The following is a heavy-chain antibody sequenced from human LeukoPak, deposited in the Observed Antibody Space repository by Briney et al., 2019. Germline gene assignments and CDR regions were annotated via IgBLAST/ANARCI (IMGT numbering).Heavy chain of an antibody. J-gene: IGHJ4*02. CDR3: ARDPGSYYLDY. CDR1: GFTFSRYE. Sequence: PGGPLRLSCAASGFTFSRYEMNWVRQAPGKGLEWVSYISSSGSTIYYGDSVKGRFTIPRDNAKNSLYLQMNSLRAEYTSVYYCARDPGSYYLDYWGRGTLVSVPS. CDR2: ISSSGSTI. V-gene: IGHV3-48*03. D-gene: IGHD3-10*01.